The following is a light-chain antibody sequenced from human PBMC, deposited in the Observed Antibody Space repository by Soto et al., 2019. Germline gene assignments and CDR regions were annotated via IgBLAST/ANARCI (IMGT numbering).Light chain of an antibody. CDR1: QSISSN. CDR2: GAS. V-gene: IGKV3D-15*01. CDR3: QQYNNWPPFT. J-gene: IGKJ5*01. Sequence: EIVMTQSQATLSVSPGERATLSCRASQSISSNLAWYRQKPGQAPRLLIYGASIRATGIPARFSGSGSGTEFTLTISSLQSEDFAVYYCQQYNNWPPFTFGQGTRLEIE.